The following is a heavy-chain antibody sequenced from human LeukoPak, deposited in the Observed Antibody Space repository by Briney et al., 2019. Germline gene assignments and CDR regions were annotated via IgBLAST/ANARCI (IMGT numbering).Heavy chain of an antibody. CDR2: IFSGGST. J-gene: IGHJ3*02. Sequence: PGGSLRLSCAASGFSVTSNAMTWVRQAPGKGLEWVSVIFSGGSTYYADSVKGRFTISRDNSKNTVYLQMNSLRVEDTAVYYCARGRRWDLLVPLIEASDISGPRKMVTVSS. CDR3: ARGRRWDLLVPLIEASDI. CDR1: GFSVTSNA. V-gene: IGHV3-53*01. D-gene: IGHD1-26*01.